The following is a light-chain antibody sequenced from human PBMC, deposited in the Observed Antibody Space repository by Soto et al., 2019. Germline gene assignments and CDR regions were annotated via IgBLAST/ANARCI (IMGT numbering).Light chain of an antibody. CDR3: HQFATTRS. V-gene: IGKV3-20*01. CDR2: GAS. J-gene: IGKJ1*01. Sequence: EIVMTQSPATLSVSPGQRATLSCRASQSLSSSFLAWYQQKPGQAPRLIIYGASSRAAGIPDRFSGSGSGTDFTLTISSLEPEDFAVYYCHQFATTRSFGQGTRWIS. CDR1: QSLSSSF.